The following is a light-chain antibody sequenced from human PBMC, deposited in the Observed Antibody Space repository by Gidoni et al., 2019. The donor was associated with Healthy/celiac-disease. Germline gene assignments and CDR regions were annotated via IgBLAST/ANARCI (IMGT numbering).Light chain of an antibody. CDR3: QQRSNWPPLT. CDR1: QSVSSH. V-gene: IGKV3-11*01. Sequence: EIVLTQSPATLSLSPGERATLSCRASQSVSSHLAWYPQKPGQAPRLLIYDASNRATGIPARFSGSGSGTDFTLTISSLEPEDFAVYYCQQRSNWPPLTFGGGTKVEIK. CDR2: DAS. J-gene: IGKJ4*01.